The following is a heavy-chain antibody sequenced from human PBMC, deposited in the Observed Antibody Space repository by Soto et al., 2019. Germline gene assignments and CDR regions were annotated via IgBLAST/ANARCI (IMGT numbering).Heavy chain of an antibody. J-gene: IGHJ4*02. D-gene: IGHD4-17*01. V-gene: IGHV4-61*01. CDR2: IYYSGST. CDR3: ANYPTTVTSDY. CDR1: GGSVSSGSYY. Sequence: PSETLSLTCTVSGGSVSSGSYYWSWIRQPPGKGLEWIGYIYYSGSTNYNPSLKSRVTISVDTSKNQFSLKLSSVTAADTAVYYCANYPTTVTSDYWGRGTLVTVSS.